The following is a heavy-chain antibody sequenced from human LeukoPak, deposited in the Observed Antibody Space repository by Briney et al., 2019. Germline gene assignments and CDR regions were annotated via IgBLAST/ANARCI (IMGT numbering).Heavy chain of an antibody. Sequence: GGSLRLPCAASGFTVSSSYMSWVRQAPGKGLEWVSVIYSGGNTFYADSVRGRFTISKDNAKNSLYLQMNSLRAEDTALYHCARNNGMDVWGQGTTVIVSS. V-gene: IGHV3-53*01. CDR2: IYSGGNT. CDR1: GFTVSSSY. J-gene: IGHJ6*02. CDR3: ARNNGMDV.